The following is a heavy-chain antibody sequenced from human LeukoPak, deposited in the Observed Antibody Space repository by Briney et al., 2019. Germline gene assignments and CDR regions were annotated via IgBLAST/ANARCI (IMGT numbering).Heavy chain of an antibody. D-gene: IGHD6-13*01. CDR2: ISGSGGST. CDR3: ARLYSSSWYTQSGGWFDP. CDR1: GFTFSIYA. Sequence: GGSLRLSCAASGFTFSIYAMTWVRQAPGKGLEWVSAISGSGGSTDYADSVKGRCTISRDNPKNTLYLQMNSLRAEDTAVYYCARLYSSSWYTQSGGWFDPWGQGTLVSVSS. J-gene: IGHJ5*02. V-gene: IGHV3-23*01.